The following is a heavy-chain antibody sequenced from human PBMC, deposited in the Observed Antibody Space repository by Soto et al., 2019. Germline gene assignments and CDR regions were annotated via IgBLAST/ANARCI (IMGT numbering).Heavy chain of an antibody. CDR3: AKDHFNGNSVFDAFDL. CDR2: IGSTDI. D-gene: IGHD2-8*01. CDR1: GFTFRTHA. J-gene: IGHJ3*01. V-gene: IGHV3-23*01. Sequence: GGSLRLSCAAAGFTFRTHAMSWVRQAPGKGLEWVSTIGSTDIYYADSVKGRFTISRDNSKSMLFLQMNSLRADDTAVYYCAKDHFNGNSVFDAFDLWGQGTMVTVSS.